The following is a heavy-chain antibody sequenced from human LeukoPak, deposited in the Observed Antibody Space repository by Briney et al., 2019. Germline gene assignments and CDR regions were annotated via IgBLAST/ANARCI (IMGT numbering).Heavy chain of an antibody. Sequence: SEALSLTCTVSGGSVSSMSHFWGWIRQPPGKGLEWIGSIYSTTASYYNPSLGSRVTVSVDTSKNQLSLELTSVTAADTGVYYCARGIWNDYYFDYWGQRTLVTVSS. CDR3: ARGIWNDYYFDY. CDR1: GGSVSSMSHF. D-gene: IGHD1-1*01. J-gene: IGHJ4*02. V-gene: IGHV4-39*02. CDR2: IYSTTAS.